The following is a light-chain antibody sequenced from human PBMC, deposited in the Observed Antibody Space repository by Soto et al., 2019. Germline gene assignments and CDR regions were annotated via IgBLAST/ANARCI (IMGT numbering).Light chain of an antibody. CDR2: EGS. V-gene: IGLV2-23*01. CDR1: SSDVGSYNL. CDR3: CSYVGSSV. Sequence: QSALTQPASVSGSPGQSITISCTGTSSDVGSYNLVSWYQQHPGKAPKLMIYEGSKRPSGVSNRFSGSKSGNTASLTISGLQAEDEADYYCCSYVGSSVFGTGTKLTVL. J-gene: IGLJ1*01.